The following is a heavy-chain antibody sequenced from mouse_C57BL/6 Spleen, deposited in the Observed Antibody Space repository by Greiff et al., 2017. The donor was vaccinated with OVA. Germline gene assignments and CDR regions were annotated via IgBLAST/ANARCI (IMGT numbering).Heavy chain of an antibody. CDR1: GFTFSSYG. Sequence: DVMLVESGGDLVKPGGSLKLSCAASGFTFSSYGLSWVRQTPDKRLEWVATISSGGSYTYYPDSVKGRFTLSRDNAKNTLYLQMGRLKSEDTAMDYCARGQYYFDYWGQGTTRTVSS. J-gene: IGHJ2*01. CDR2: ISSGGSYT. V-gene: IGHV5-6*02. CDR3: ARGQYYFDY.